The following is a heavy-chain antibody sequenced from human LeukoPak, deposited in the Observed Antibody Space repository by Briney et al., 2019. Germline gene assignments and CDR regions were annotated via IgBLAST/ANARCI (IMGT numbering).Heavy chain of an antibody. Sequence: ASVKVSCKASGYTFTSYDINWVRQATGQGLEWMGWINPNSGGTNYAQKFQGRVTMTRDTSISTAYMELSRLRSDDTAVYYCARDLGHTAMSYVSRWYFDLWGRGTLVTVSS. CDR3: ARDLGHTAMSYVSRWYFDL. J-gene: IGHJ2*01. D-gene: IGHD5-18*01. CDR2: INPNSGGT. V-gene: IGHV1-2*02. CDR1: GYTFTSYD.